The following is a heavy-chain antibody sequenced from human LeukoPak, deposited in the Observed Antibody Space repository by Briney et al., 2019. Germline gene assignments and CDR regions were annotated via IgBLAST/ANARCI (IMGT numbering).Heavy chain of an antibody. V-gene: IGHV4-34*01. J-gene: IGHJ6*03. CDR3: ARGRNYVSDYYFDV. Sequence: SETLSLTCAVYGVSLRGYYWSWIRQSPEKGLEWIGEISHEGDSIYNPTLKSRLTLSVDMSKNQFSLKLRSVTAADTAVYYCARGRNYVSDYYFDVWGKGTTVIVSS. D-gene: IGHD1-7*01. CDR2: ISHEGDS. CDR1: GVSLRGYY.